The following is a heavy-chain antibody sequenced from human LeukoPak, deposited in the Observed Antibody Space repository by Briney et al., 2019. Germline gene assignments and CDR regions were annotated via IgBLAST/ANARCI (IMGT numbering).Heavy chain of an antibody. Sequence: SVKVSCKASGGTFSSYAISWVRQAPGQGLEWMGRIIPFLGIANYAQKFQGRVTITADKSTSTAYMELSSLRSEDTAVYYCARAPWGYYDSSGPDAFDIWGQGTMVTVSS. V-gene: IGHV1-69*04. CDR1: GGTFSSYA. CDR2: IIPFLGIA. J-gene: IGHJ3*02. CDR3: ARAPWGYYDSSGPDAFDI. D-gene: IGHD3-22*01.